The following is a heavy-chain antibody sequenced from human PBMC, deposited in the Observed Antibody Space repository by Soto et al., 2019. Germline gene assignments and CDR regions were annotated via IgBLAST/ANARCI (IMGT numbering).Heavy chain of an antibody. V-gene: IGHV3-30*18. J-gene: IGHJ4*02. CDR1: GFTFSIYG. Sequence: GSLSLSCAASGFTFSIYGMHWVRQAPGKGLEWVAVISYDGSNKYYADSVKGRFTISRDNSKNTLYLQMNSLRAEDTAVYYCAKETTDKAAAGALDYWGQGTLVTVSS. D-gene: IGHD6-13*01. CDR3: AKETTDKAAAGALDY. CDR2: ISYDGSNK.